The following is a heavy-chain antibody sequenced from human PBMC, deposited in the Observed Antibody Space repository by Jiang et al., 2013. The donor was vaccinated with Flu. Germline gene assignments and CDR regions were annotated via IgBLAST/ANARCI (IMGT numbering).Heavy chain of an antibody. D-gene: IGHD4-17*01. CDR2: IYWDDDK. V-gene: IGHV2-5*02. J-gene: IGHJ3*02. CDR3: AHSQATVTFVGWLDAFDI. CDR1: GFPLSTSGVG. Sequence: KPTQTLTLTCTFSGFPLSTSGVGVGWIRQPPGKALEWLALIYWDDDKRYSPSLKSRLTITKDTSKNQVVLTMTNMDPVDTATYYCAHSQATVTFVGWLDAFDIWGQGTMVTVSS.